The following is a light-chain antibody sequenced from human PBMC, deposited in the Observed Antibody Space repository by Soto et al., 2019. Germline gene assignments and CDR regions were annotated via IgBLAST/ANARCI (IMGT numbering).Light chain of an antibody. J-gene: IGKJ1*01. CDR2: DAS. CDR1: QNINNC. Sequence: DIQITQSPSTLSASIGERVNITCRAIQNINNCTAWYQQKLGKAPKFLIYDASTLESGVPSRFSGSGFGTEFSLTISSLKPDDFGSYYCHHMRTFGQGTKVDIK. CDR3: HHMRT. V-gene: IGKV1-5*01.